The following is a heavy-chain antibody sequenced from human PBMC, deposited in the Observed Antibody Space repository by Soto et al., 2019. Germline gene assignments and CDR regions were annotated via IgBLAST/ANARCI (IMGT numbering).Heavy chain of an antibody. Sequence: QVQLVESGGGVVQPGRSLRLSCAASGFSFSSYAMHWVRQAPGKGLEWVAVISYDGSNKYYADSVKGRFTISRHNSKNTLYLQMNSLRADDTAVYYCARSGYRGYDKLEGYYYYYYGMDVWGQGTTVTVSS. V-gene: IGHV3-30-3*01. CDR1: GFSFSSYA. CDR2: ISYDGSNK. D-gene: IGHD5-12*01. J-gene: IGHJ6*02. CDR3: ARSGYRGYDKLEGYYYYYYGMDV.